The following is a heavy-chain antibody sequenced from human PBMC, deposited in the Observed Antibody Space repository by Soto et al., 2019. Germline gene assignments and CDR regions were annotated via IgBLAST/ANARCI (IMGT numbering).Heavy chain of an antibody. Sequence: QVQLQESGPGLVKPSETLSLTCTVSGGSISSYYWSWIRQPPGKGLELIGYIYYTGSTNYNPSLMSRVTISVDTSKNQFSLHLSSVTAADTAVYYGARDYGDCFDFWGQGTLVTVSS. CDR1: GGSISSYY. CDR3: ARDYGDCFDF. CDR2: IYYTGST. V-gene: IGHV4-59*01. J-gene: IGHJ4*02. D-gene: IGHD4-17*01.